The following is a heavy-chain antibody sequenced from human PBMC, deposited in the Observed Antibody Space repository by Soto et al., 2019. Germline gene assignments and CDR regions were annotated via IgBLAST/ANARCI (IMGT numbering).Heavy chain of an antibody. CDR2: IIPICGTA. D-gene: IGHD6-19*01. V-gene: IGHV1-69*12. CDR3: ASERDSSGWYVERDRGWFAP. Sequence: QVQLVQSGAEVKKPGSSVKVSCKASGGTFSSYAISWLRQAPGQGLEWMGGIIPICGTANYSQKFPGRVTITADESTSTAYMELSSLRSEDTAVYYCASERDSSGWYVERDRGWFAPWGQGTLVTVSS. CDR1: GGTFSSYA. J-gene: IGHJ5*02.